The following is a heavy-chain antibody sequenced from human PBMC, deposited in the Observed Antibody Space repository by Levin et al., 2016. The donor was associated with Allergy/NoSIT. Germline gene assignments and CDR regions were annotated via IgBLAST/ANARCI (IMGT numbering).Heavy chain of an antibody. D-gene: IGHD3-22*01. J-gene: IGHJ4*02. Sequence: WIRQPPGKGLEWIGYIYYSGSTNYNPSLKSRVTISVDTSKNQFSLKLSSVTAADTAVYYCARRRYYYDSSGYSVYFDYWGQGTLVTVSS. CDR3: ARRRYYYDSSGYSVYFDY. V-gene: IGHV4-59*08. CDR2: IYYSGST.